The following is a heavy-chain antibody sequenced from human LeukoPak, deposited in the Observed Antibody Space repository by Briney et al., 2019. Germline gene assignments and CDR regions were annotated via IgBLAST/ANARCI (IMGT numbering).Heavy chain of an antibody. V-gene: IGHV1-2*02. Sequence: ASVKVSCTASGYTFTGYYMHWVRQAPGQGLEWMGWINPNSGGTNYAQKFQGRVTMTRDTSISTAYMELSRLRSDDTAVYYCARDPGGSYPDYYFDYWGQGTLVTVSS. D-gene: IGHD1-26*01. CDR2: INPNSGGT. J-gene: IGHJ4*02. CDR3: ARDPGGSYPDYYFDY. CDR1: GYTFTGYY.